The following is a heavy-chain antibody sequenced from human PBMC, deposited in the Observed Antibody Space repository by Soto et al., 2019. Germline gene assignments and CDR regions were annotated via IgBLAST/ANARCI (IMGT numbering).Heavy chain of an antibody. Sequence: ASLKGSCKASGYTFTSYGIPWVRQAPARELEWMGWSSPNNGNTKYAQGLRGRVTMTTDTSTNTAYMELKSLTSDDTSVYYTATKRGALSTYDNWGQATLVTVS. CDR1: GYTFTSYG. D-gene: IGHD3-10*01. CDR3: ATKRGALSTYDN. CDR2: SSPNNGNT. V-gene: IGHV1-18*04. J-gene: IGHJ4*02.